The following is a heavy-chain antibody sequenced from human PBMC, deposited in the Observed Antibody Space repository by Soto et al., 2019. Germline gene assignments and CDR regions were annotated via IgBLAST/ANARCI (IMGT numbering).Heavy chain of an antibody. CDR1: GFTFTSSA. CDR2: IVVGSGNK. Sequence: GASVKVSCKASGFTFTSSAVQWVRQARGQRLEWIGWIVVGSGNKNYAQKLQERVTITRDMSTSTAYMELSSLRSEDTAVYYCAADLGYCSGGSCSGRYYYYYYGMDVWG. D-gene: IGHD2-15*01. J-gene: IGHJ6*02. CDR3: AADLGYCSGGSCSGRYYYYYYGMDV. V-gene: IGHV1-58*01.